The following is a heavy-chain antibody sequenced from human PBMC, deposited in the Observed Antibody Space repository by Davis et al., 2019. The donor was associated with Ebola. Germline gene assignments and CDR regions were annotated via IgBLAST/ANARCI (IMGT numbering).Heavy chain of an antibody. V-gene: IGHV4-34*01. CDR1: VLSFPCFF. J-gene: IGHJ4*02. D-gene: IGHD1-26*01. CDR2: INHSGST. Sequence: SQTLSLTCAVYVLSFPCFFWNWIRQPPGKGLEWIEEINHSGSTNYNPSLKSRVTISVDTSKNQFSLKLSSVTAADTAVYYCARLVADSGSYRPFLDYWGKGTLVTVSS. CDR3: ARLVADSGSYRPFLDY.